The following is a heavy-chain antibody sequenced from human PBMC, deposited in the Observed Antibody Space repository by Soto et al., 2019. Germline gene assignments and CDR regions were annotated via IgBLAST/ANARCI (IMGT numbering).Heavy chain of an antibody. Sequence: ASVKVSCKASGYTFTSYGISWVRQAPGQGLEWMGWISAYTGNTNYAQKLQGRVTMTTDTSTSTAYMQLRSLRSDDTAVYYCARDPMYSSSWYRPSTNHNWFDPWGQGTLVTVSS. CDR1: GYTFTSYG. CDR3: ARDPMYSSSWYRPSTNHNWFDP. CDR2: ISAYTGNT. D-gene: IGHD6-13*01. J-gene: IGHJ5*02. V-gene: IGHV1-18*01.